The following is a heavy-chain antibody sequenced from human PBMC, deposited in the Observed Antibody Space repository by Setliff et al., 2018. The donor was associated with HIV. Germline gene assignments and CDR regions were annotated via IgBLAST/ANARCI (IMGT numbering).Heavy chain of an antibody. Sequence: AGGSLRLSCAASGFTFDDYGMSWVRQAPGKGLEWVSGINWNGGSTGYADSVKGRFTISRDNAKNSLYLQMSSLRAEDTAVYYCARDSSRGYLDWLSLKYYYSYYIDVWGKGTTVTVSS. D-gene: IGHD3-9*01. V-gene: IGHV3-20*04. CDR2: INWNGGST. CDR3: ARDSSRGYLDWLSLKYYYSYYIDV. J-gene: IGHJ6*03. CDR1: GFTFDDYG.